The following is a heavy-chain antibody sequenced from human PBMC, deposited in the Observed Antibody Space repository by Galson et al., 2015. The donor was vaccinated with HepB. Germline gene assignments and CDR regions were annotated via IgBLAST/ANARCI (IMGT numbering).Heavy chain of an antibody. CDR2: ISYDGSNK. D-gene: IGHD6-6*01. J-gene: IGHJ4*02. CDR3: AKDGEYSSSY. CDR1: GFTFSSYG. V-gene: IGHV3-30*18. Sequence: SLRLSCAASGFTFSSYGMHWVRQAPGKGLEWVAVISYDGSNKYYADSVKGRFTISRDNSKNTLYLQMNSLRAEDTAVYYCAKDGEYSSSYWGQGTLVTVSS.